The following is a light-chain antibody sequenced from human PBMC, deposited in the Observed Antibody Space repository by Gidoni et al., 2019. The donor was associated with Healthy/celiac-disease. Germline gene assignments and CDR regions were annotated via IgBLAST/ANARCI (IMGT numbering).Light chain of an antibody. CDR1: QSVSSN. J-gene: IGKJ1*01. V-gene: IGKV3-15*01. CDR2: CAS. CDR3: QQYDNWPPWT. Sequence: EIVTTQSPATLSVSPGARATLSCRASQSVSSNLAWYQQKPGQAPRLLLYCASTRATGIPARFSGSGSGTEFTLTISSLQSEDFAVYYCQQYDNWPPWTFGQGTKVEIK.